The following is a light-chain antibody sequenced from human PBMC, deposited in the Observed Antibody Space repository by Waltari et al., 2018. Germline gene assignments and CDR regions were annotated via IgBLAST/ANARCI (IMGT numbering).Light chain of an antibody. CDR2: EVS. CDR3: SSYAGSNNWV. Sequence: QSALTQPPSASGSPGQSVTISCTGTSSDVGGYNDVPWYQQHPGKAPKLMISEVSKRPSGVPDRFSGSKSGNTASLTVSGLQAEDEADYYCSSYAGSNNWVFGGGTKLTVL. V-gene: IGLV2-8*01. J-gene: IGLJ3*02. CDR1: SSDVGGYND.